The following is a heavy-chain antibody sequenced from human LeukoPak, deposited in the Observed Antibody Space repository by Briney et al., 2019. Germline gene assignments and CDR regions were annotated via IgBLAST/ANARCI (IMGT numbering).Heavy chain of an antibody. D-gene: IGHD4-17*01. CDR2: IDYSGST. CDR3: ARVNYGYYSYMDV. CDR1: GFSISSGEYY. J-gene: IGHJ6*03. V-gene: IGHV4-30-4*08. Sequence: TSETLSLTCTVSGFSISSGEYYWSWLRQPPGKGLEWIGYIDYSGSTYYNPSLKSRVTISVDTYKNQYYLKLSPVTAADTAVYYCARVNYGYYSYMDVWGKGTTVTVSS.